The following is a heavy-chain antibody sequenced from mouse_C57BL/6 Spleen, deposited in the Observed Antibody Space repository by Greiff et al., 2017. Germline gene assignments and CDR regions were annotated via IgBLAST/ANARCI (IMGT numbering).Heavy chain of an antibody. CDR1: GYTFTSYW. Sequence: QVQLQQPGAELVRPGSSVKLSCKASGYTFTSYWMHWVKQRPIQGLEWIGNIDPSDSETHYNQKFKDKATLTVDKSSSTAYMQLSSLTSEDSAVYYCARHYSTVYYYAMDDWGKGTSVTVSS. D-gene: IGHD2-5*01. V-gene: IGHV1-52*01. CDR2: IDPSDSET. J-gene: IGHJ4*01. CDR3: ARHYSTVYYYAMDD.